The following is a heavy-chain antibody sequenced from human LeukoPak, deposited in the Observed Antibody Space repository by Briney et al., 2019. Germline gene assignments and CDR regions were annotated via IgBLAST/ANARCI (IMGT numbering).Heavy chain of an antibody. J-gene: IGHJ5*02. Sequence: GESLKISCKGSGYSFTSYWIGWVRQMPGKGLEWMGRIDPSDSYTNYSPSFQGHVTISADKSISTAYLQWSSLKASDTAMYYCARHNDYGDPRAWFDPWGQGTLVTVSS. D-gene: IGHD4-17*01. CDR3: ARHNDYGDPRAWFDP. CDR1: GYSFTSYW. CDR2: IDPSDSYT. V-gene: IGHV5-10-1*01.